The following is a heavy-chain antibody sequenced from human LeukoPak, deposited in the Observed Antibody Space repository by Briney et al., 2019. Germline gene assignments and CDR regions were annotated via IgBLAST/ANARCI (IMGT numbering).Heavy chain of an antibody. Sequence: HPGGSLRLSCAASGFTFRSHSMSWVRQGPGKGLGCVSYISSTSGTIYYADSVKGRFTISRDNAKNSLYLQMNSLREEDTAVYYCARDYYGMDVWGQGTTVTVSS. V-gene: IGHV3-48*02. CDR2: ISSTSGTI. J-gene: IGHJ6*02. CDR1: GFTFRSHS. CDR3: ARDYYGMDV.